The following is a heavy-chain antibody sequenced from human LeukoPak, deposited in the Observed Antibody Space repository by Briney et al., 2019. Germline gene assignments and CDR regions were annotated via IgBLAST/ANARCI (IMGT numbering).Heavy chain of an antibody. CDR1: TLTLNNYW. V-gene: IGHV3-7*05. J-gene: IGHJ4*02. CDR3: ASRAGYTGSWSAFDY. Sequence: GGSLRLSCTASTLTLNNYWMSWVRQAPGKGLEWVANIKQDGSEKYHVDSVKGRFTISRDNAKYSLYLQMNSLRAEDTAVYYCASRAGYTGSWSAFDYWGQGTLVTVSS. D-gene: IGHD6-13*01. CDR2: IKQDGSEK.